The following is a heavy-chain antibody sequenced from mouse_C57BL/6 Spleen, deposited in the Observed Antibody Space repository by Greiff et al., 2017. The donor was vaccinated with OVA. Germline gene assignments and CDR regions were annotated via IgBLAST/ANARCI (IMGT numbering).Heavy chain of an antibody. CDR3: TRVYDYDGGVLFAY. CDR2: IYPGNSDT. J-gene: IGHJ3*01. V-gene: IGHV1-5*01. D-gene: IGHD2-4*01. CDR1: GYTFTSYW. Sequence: VQLQQSGPVLARPGASVKMSCKTSGYTFTSYWMHWVKQRPGQGLEWIGAIYPGNSDTSYNQKFKGKAKLTAVTSASTAYMELSSLTNEDSAVYYCTRVYDYDGGVLFAYWGQGTLVTVSA.